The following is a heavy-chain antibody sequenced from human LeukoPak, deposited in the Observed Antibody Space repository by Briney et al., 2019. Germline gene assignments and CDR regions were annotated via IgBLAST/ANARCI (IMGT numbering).Heavy chain of an antibody. D-gene: IGHD3-10*01. V-gene: IGHV3-30*04. J-gene: IGHJ4*02. Sequence: GGSLRLSCAASGFTFSSYAMHWVRQAPGKGLEWVAVISYDGSNKYYADSVKGRFTISRDNSKNTLYLQMNSLRAEDTAVYYCAKEGGSGSPYYFDYWGQGTLVTVSS. CDR2: ISYDGSNK. CDR3: AKEGGSGSPYYFDY. CDR1: GFTFSSYA.